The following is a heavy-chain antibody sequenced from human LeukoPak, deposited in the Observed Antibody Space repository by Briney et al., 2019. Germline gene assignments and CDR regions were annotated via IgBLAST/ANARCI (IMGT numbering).Heavy chain of an antibody. J-gene: IGHJ4*02. CDR3: ATDRDNSDWQKRFDS. CDR1: RFTFSRCW. CDR2: INQDAREI. D-gene: IGHD2-21*02. Sequence: GGSLRLSCAAARFTFSRCWMNWYRQAPGKGLEWVGNINQDAREINYVDSVRGRFTISRDNAKNSLHLQMNSLRAEDTAVYYCATDRDNSDWQKRFDSWGQGTLVTVSS. V-gene: IGHV3-7*01.